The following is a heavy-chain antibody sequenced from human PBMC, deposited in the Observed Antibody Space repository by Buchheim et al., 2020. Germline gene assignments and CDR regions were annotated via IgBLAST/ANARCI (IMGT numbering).Heavy chain of an antibody. CDR1: GGSISSGGYS. J-gene: IGHJ6*02. CDR2: IYHSGST. CDR3: ATYRGSGTYYYYYGMDV. V-gene: IGHV4-30-2*01. D-gene: IGHD3-10*01. Sequence: QLQLQESGSGLVKPSQTLSLTCAVSGGSISSGGYSWSWIRQPPGKGLAWIGYIYHSGSTYYNPSLKSRVTISVDRSKNQFSLKLSSVTAADTAVYYCATYRGSGTYYYYYGMDVWGQGTT.